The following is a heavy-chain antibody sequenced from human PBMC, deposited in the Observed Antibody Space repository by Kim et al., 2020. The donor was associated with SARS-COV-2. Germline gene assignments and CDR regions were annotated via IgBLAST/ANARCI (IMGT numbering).Heavy chain of an antibody. CDR2: IYYSGST. D-gene: IGHD3-16*02. CDR3: ARGRDDYIWGSYRLFDY. Sequence: SETLSLTCTVSGGSISSSSYYWGWIRQPPEKGLEWIGSIYYSGSTYYNPSLKSRVTISVDTSKNQFSLKLSSVTAADTAVYYCARGRDDYIWGSYRLFDYWGQGTLVTVSS. CDR1: GGSISSSSYY. V-gene: IGHV4-39*01. J-gene: IGHJ4*02.